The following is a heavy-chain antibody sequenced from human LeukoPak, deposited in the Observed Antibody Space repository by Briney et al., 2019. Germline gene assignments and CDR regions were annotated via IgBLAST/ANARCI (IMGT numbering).Heavy chain of an antibody. D-gene: IGHD6-19*01. CDR3: AKAGAVAGITDAFDI. CDR2: ISWNSGSI. Sequence: GGSLRLSCAASGFTFDDYAMHWVRQAPGKGLEWVSGISWNSGSIGYADSVKGRFTISRDNAKNSLYLQMNSLRAEDTALYYCAKAGAVAGITDAFDIWGQGTMVTVSS. V-gene: IGHV3-9*01. J-gene: IGHJ3*02. CDR1: GFTFDDYA.